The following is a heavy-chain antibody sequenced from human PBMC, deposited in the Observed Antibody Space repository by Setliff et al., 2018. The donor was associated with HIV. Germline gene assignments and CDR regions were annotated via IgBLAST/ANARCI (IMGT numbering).Heavy chain of an antibody. J-gene: IGHJ3*02. CDR1: GGSINNYY. V-gene: IGHV4-59*01. D-gene: IGHD3-10*01. CDR2: IYYSGTT. CDR3: ARGPNHGSGGDGFDI. Sequence: SETLSLTCTVSGGSINNYYWSWIRQPPGKGLEWIGYIYYSGTTNYNPSLKSRVSISVDTSKNQFSLKLTSVTAADTAVYYCARGPNHGSGGDGFDIWGQGTMVTVSS.